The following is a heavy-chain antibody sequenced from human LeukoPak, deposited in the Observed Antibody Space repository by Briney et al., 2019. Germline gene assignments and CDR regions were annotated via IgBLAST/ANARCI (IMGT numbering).Heavy chain of an antibody. CDR3: ARNHYDFWSGYLNWFDP. J-gene: IGHJ5*02. D-gene: IGHD3-3*01. CDR2: IYTSGST. Sequence: SETLSLTCTVSGGSISSYYWSWIRQPAGKGLEWIGRIYTSGSTNYNPSLKSRVTISVDTSKNQFSLKLSSVTAADTAVYYCARNHYDFWSGYLNWFDPWGQGTLVTVSS. CDR1: GGSISSYY. V-gene: IGHV4-4*07.